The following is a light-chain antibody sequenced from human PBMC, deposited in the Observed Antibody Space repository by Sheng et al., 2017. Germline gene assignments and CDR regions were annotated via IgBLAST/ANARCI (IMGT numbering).Light chain of an antibody. CDR2: GNV. J-gene: IGLJ1*01. CDR3: QSYDSKWSGYYV. V-gene: IGLV1-40*01. Sequence: QSVLTQPPSVSGTPGQRVTISCAGSSSNIGAGYDVHWYQHLPGRTPKLLIYGNVNRPSGVPDRFSGSKSGTSASLAITGLQAEDEADYYCQSYDSKWSGYYVFGTGTKVTVL. CDR1: SSNIGAGYD.